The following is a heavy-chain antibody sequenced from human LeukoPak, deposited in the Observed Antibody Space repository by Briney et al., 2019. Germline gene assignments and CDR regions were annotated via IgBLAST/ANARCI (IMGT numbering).Heavy chain of an antibody. Sequence: ASVKVSCKASGYTFTGYYMHWVGQAPGQRVEWLRWINPNSGGTNYAQKFQGRVSMTRDTSISTAYMELSRLGSDDTAVYYCASRGYSSGGYGMDVWGQGTTVTVSS. CDR1: GYTFTGYY. V-gene: IGHV1-2*02. CDR3: ASRGYSSGGYGMDV. J-gene: IGHJ6*02. D-gene: IGHD6-19*01. CDR2: INPNSGGT.